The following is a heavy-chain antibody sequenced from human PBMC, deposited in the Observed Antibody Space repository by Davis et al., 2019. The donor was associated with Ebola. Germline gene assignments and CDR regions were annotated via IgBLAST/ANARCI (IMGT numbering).Heavy chain of an antibody. CDR3: ARGGVWSGGSSDYYYYGMDV. V-gene: IGHV1-8*01. Sequence: ASVKVSCKASGYTFTSYDINWVRQATGQGLEWMGWMNPNSGNTGYAQKFQGRVTMTRNTSISTAYMELSSLRSEDTAVYYCARGGVWSGGSSDYYYYGMDVWGQGTTVTVSS. D-gene: IGHD2-15*01. CDR2: MNPNSGNT. CDR1: GYTFTSYD. J-gene: IGHJ6*02.